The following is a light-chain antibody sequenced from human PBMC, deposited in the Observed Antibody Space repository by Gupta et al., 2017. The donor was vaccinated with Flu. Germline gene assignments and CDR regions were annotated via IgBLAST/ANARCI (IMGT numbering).Light chain of an antibody. Sequence: EIVLTQSPATLSLSPGERATLSCRASQSITFYLAWYQQKRGQPPRLLIYDASKRDTGIPARFSGSGSGTDFTLTISSREPEDFAVYYCQQRSNWPLLTFGGGTRVEIK. V-gene: IGKV3-11*01. CDR3: QQRSNWPLLT. CDR1: QSITFY. CDR2: DAS. J-gene: IGKJ4*01.